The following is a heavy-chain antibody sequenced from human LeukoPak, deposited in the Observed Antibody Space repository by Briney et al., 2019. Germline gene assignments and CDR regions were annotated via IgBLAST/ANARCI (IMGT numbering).Heavy chain of an antibody. D-gene: IGHD6-13*01. V-gene: IGHV3-30-3*01. Sequence: PGGSLRLSCAASGFTFSSYAMHWVRQAPGKGLEWVAVISYDGSNKYYADSVKGRFTISRDNSKNTLYLQMNSLRAEDTAVYYCAKDPTKAGVLYYFDYWGQGTLVTVSS. CDR2: ISYDGSNK. CDR1: GFTFSSYA. CDR3: AKDPTKAGVLYYFDY. J-gene: IGHJ4*02.